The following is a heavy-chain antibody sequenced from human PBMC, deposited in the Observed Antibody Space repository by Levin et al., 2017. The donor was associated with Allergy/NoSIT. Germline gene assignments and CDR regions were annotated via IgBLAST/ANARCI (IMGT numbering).Heavy chain of an antibody. CDR1: GFSFSTSAVG. Sequence: KVSGPTLVKPTQTLTLSCTFSGFSFSTSAVGVGWFRQPPGKALEWLAFIYWDDDKRYRPSLKSRLTITRDTPKNQVVLTMTNMDPVDTATYYCAYTRDLSAAGSSTIGWFDPWGQGTLVTVSS. V-gene: IGHV2-5*02. CDR2: IYWDDDK. D-gene: IGHD6-13*01. J-gene: IGHJ5*02. CDR3: AYTRDLSAAGSSTIGWFDP.